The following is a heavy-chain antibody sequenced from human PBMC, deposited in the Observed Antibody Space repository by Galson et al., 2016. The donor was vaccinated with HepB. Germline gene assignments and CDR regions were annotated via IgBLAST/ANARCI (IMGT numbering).Heavy chain of an antibody. V-gene: IGHV3-7*03. D-gene: IGHD6-19*01. CDR1: GFSFSRYW. CDR2: IKQDGSEK. Sequence: SLRLSCAASGFSFSRYWMSWVRQAPGKGPEWVANIKQDGSEKNYGDSVKGRFSISRDNARNSLYLQMNSLRAEDTAVYYCARGSGWLDYWGQGILVTVSS. J-gene: IGHJ4*02. CDR3: ARGSGWLDY.